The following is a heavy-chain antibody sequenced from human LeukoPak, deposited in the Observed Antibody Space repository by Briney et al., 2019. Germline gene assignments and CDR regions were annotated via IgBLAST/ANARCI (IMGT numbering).Heavy chain of an antibody. D-gene: IGHD1-26*01. CDR2: INPSGGST. J-gene: IGHJ5*02. Sequence: ASVEVSCKASGYTFTSYYMHWVRQAPGQGLEWMGIINPSGGSTSYAQKFQGRVTMTRDTSTSTVYMELSSLRSEDTAVYYCARDKFSGSYFPHWFDPWGQGTLVTVSS. CDR3: ARDKFSGSYFPHWFDP. V-gene: IGHV1-46*03. CDR1: GYTFTSYY.